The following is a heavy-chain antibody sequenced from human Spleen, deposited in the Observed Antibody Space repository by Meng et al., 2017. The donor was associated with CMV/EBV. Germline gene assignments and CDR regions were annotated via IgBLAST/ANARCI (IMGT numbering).Heavy chain of an antibody. J-gene: IGHJ4*02. CDR2: IYHSGST. V-gene: IGHV4-4*02. D-gene: IGHD2-21*02. CDR3: ARIERRRILKYCGSDCSTTDY. CDR1: RSSL. Sequence: RSSLGNWVSQVQGKGLEWSGEIYHSGSTNYKPSIKSRVTISVDKFKNQFSLKLGSVTAADTAVYYCARIERRRILKYCGSDCSTTDYWGQGTLVTVSS.